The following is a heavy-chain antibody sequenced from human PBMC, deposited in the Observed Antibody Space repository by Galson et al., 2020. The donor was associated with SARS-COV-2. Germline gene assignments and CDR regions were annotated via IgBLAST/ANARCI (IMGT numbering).Heavy chain of an antibody. D-gene: IGHD3-16*01. V-gene: IGHV3-21*01. J-gene: IGHJ3*02. CDR2: ISGPSSYI. CDR1: GFPFSTYS. Sequence: GESLKISCAASGFPFSTYSMNWVRQSPGKGLEWVSSISGPSSYIYYIDSVKGRFTISRDNAKNLLYLQMNSLRAEDTAVYYCARDQSSVAYFSDDGIDIWGQGTMVTVSS. CDR3: ARDQSSVAYFSDDGIDI.